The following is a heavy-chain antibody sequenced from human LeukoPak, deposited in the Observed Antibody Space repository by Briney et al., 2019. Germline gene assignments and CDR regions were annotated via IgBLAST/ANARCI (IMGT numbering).Heavy chain of an antibody. J-gene: IGHJ6*03. Sequence: SETLSLTCTVSGYSISSDYYWGWIRQPPGKGLGWIGNIYHSGSTYYNPSLKSRVTISVDTSKNQFSLKLRSVTAADTAVYYCARTTEGGYTYDYFYYYYMDVWGKGTTVTISS. D-gene: IGHD5-18*01. V-gene: IGHV4-38-2*02. CDR2: IYHSGST. CDR3: ARTTEGGYTYDYFYYYYMDV. CDR1: GYSISSDYY.